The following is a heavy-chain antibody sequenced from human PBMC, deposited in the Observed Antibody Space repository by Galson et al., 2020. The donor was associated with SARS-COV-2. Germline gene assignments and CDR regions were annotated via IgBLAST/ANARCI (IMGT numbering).Heavy chain of an antibody. D-gene: IGHD1-26*01. V-gene: IGHV1-24*01. CDR2: FDPEDGET. Sequence: ASVKVSCKVSGYTLTELSMHWVRQAPGKGLEWMGGFDPEDGETIYAQKFQGRVTMTEDTSTDTAYMELSSLRSEDTAVYYCATTSPSIVGATRAYWFDPWGQGILVTGSS. J-gene: IGHJ5*02. CDR3: ATTSPSIVGATRAYWFDP. CDR1: GYTLTELS.